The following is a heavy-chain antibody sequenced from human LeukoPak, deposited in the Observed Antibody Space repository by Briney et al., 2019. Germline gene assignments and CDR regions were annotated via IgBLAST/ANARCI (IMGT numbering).Heavy chain of an antibody. Sequence: GGSLRLSCAASGFTVSSNYMSWVRQAPGKGLEWVANIKQDGAEKNYLDPVKGRFTIFRDNAKNSLYLQLNSLRADDTAVYYCARDSRRADYWGQGTLVTVSS. J-gene: IGHJ4*02. CDR3: ARDSRRADY. V-gene: IGHV3-7*01. CDR1: GFTVSSNY. CDR2: IKQDGAEK. D-gene: IGHD1-14*01.